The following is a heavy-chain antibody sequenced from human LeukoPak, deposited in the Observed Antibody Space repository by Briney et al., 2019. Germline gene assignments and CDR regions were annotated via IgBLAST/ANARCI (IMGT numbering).Heavy chain of an antibody. Sequence: ASVKVSCKASGYTFTSYGISWVRQAPGQGLEWMGWISAYNGNTNYALKLQGRVTMTTDTSTSTAYMELRSLRSDDTAVYYCARVLLWFGELVGDYWGQGTLVTVSS. CDR2: ISAYNGNT. CDR3: ARVLLWFGELVGDY. J-gene: IGHJ4*02. V-gene: IGHV1-18*01. D-gene: IGHD3-10*01. CDR1: GYTFTSYG.